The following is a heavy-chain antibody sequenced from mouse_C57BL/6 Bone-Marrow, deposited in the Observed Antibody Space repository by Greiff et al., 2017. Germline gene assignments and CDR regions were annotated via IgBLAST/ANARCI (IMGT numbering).Heavy chain of an antibody. CDR1: GFTFSDYY. Sequence: DVNLVASGGGLVQPGGSLKLSCAASGFTFSDYYMYWVRQTPEKRLEWVAYISNGGGSTYYPDTVKGRFTISRDNAKITLYLQMSRLKSEDTAMYYCARHRHYGSSYYFDDWGQGTTLTVSS. CDR2: ISNGGGST. D-gene: IGHD1-1*01. V-gene: IGHV5-12*01. CDR3: ARHRHYGSSYYFDD. J-gene: IGHJ2*01.